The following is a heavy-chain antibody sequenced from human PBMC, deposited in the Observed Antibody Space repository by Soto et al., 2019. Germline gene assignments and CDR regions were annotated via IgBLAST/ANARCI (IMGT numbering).Heavy chain of an antibody. V-gene: IGHV3-23*01. J-gene: IGHJ6*02. CDR2: ISGSGGST. CDR1: GFTFSSYA. Sequence: EVQLLESGGGLVQPGGSLRLSCAASGFTFSSYAMSWVRQAPGKGLEWVSAISGSGGSTYYADSVKGRFTISRDNSKNTLYLQMNSLRAEDTAVYYCAKGQRVRGVMGYYYGMDVWGQGTTVTVSS. CDR3: AKGQRVRGVMGYYYGMDV. D-gene: IGHD3-10*01.